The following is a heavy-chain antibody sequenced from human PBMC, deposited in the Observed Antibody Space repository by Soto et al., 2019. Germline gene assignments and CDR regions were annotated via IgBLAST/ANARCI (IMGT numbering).Heavy chain of an antibody. CDR2: IYYNGRT. D-gene: IGHD1-26*01. V-gene: IGHV4-39*01. J-gene: IGHJ6*02. CDR1: GGSISSSSYF. Sequence: SETLSLTCSVSGGSISSSSYFWDWIRQTPGMGLEWIGNIYYNGRTYYNPSLRSRVTISVDTSQNQLSLKLTSVTAADTAVYYCARRPKSGSFHYYGVDVRGQGTTVTVSS. CDR3: ARRPKSGSFHYYGVDV.